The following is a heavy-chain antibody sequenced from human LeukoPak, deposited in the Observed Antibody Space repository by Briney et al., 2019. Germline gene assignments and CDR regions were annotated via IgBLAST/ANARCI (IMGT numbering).Heavy chain of an antibody. J-gene: IGHJ4*02. CDR2: IYYNGRT. D-gene: IGHD3-9*01. V-gene: IGHV4-59*01. CDR1: GGSIGTSY. CDR3: ARGAGYYDILTGYIRGYFFDY. Sequence: PSETLSLTCTVSGGSIGTSYWSWIRQPPGKGLEWIGYIYYNGRTNSNSSLKSRVTTSVDTSKNQFSLKLSPVTAADTAVYYCARGAGYYDILTGYIRGYFFDYWGQGILVTVSS.